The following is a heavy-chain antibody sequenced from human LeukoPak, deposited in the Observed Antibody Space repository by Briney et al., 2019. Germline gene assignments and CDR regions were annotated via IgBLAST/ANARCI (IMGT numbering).Heavy chain of an antibody. CDR1: GGSFSGYY. CDR2: INHSGST. V-gene: IGHV4-34*01. J-gene: IGHJ5*02. CDR3: ARGGVLRFLEWLPVAPEGFDP. Sequence: SETLSLTCAVYGGSFSGYYWSWIRQPPGKGLEWIGEINHSGSTNYNPSLKSRVTISVDTSKNQYSLKLRSVTAADTAVYYCARGGVLRFLEWLPVAPEGFDPWGQGTLVTVSS. D-gene: IGHD3-3*01.